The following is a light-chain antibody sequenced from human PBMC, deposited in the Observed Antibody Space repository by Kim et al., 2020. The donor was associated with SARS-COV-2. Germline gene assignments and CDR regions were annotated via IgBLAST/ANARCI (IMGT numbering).Light chain of an antibody. V-gene: IGLV2-23*02. CDR1: SSDVGNSNL. CDR2: EVT. Sequence: GQSSTISCTGTSSDVGNSNLVSWYQQHPGKAPNVIIYEVTKRPSGVSNRFSGFQSGSTASLTISGLQSEDEADYYCCSYAKTRTLVFGGGTKVTVL. J-gene: IGLJ2*01. CDR3: CSYAKTRTLV.